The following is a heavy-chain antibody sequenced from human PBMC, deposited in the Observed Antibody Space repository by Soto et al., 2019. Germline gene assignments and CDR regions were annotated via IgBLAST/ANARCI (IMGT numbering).Heavy chain of an antibody. Sequence: TSETLSLTCTVSGGSISTYYWSWIRQPPGKGLEWIGYIYYSGSTNYNPSLKSRVTISVDTSKNQFSLKLSSVTAADTAVYYCARSPLVDYDSGGYYPQHFDYWGQGTLVTVSS. D-gene: IGHD3-22*01. CDR2: IYYSGST. V-gene: IGHV4-59*01. CDR1: GGSISTYY. J-gene: IGHJ4*02. CDR3: ARSPLVDYDSGGYYPQHFDY.